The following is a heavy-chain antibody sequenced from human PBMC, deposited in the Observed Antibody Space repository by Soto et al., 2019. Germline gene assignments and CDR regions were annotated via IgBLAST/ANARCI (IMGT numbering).Heavy chain of an antibody. CDR2: ISAYNGNT. J-gene: IGHJ5*02. D-gene: IGHD2-2*01. CDR1: GYTFTSYG. Sequence: ASVXVSCKASGYTFTSYGISWVRQAPGQGLECMGWISAYNGNTNYAQKLQGRVTMTTDTSTSTAYMELRSLRSDDTAVYYCARVLVEYCSSTSCYDNWFDPWGQGTLVTVSS. V-gene: IGHV1-18*01. CDR3: ARVLVEYCSSTSCYDNWFDP.